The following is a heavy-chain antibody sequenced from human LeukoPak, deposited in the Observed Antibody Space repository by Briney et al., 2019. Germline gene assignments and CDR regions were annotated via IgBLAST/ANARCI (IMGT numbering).Heavy chain of an antibody. CDR3: ARDISGIPGY. CDR2: ISSSNSYI. D-gene: IGHD3-10*01. J-gene: IGHJ4*02. Sequence: PGGSLRLSCAASGFTFSGYTMNWVRQAPGKGLEWVSSISSSNSYIYYADSVKGRFTISRDNSKNTLYLQMNSLRAEDTAVYYCARDISGIPGYWGQGTLVTVSS. CDR1: GFTFSGYT. V-gene: IGHV3-21*04.